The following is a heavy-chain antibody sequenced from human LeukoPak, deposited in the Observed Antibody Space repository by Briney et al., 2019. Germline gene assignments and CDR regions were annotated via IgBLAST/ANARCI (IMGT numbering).Heavy chain of an antibody. Sequence: GGSLRLSCAASGFRFRNFSVNWARHTPGKGLEWVASNSSSGRHTHYRDPLKGRFTISRDNPKNSLFLQMTSLRVDDTAVYFCSRVSVATEEIWGQGTMVTISS. CDR2: NSSSGRHT. V-gene: IGHV3-21*01. D-gene: IGHD5-12*01. CDR3: SRVSVATEEI. CDR1: GFRFRNFS. J-gene: IGHJ3*01.